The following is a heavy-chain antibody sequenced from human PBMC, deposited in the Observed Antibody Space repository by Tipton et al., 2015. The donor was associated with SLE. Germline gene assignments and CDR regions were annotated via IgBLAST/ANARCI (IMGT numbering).Heavy chain of an antibody. CDR3: VRGPKDV. Sequence: TLSLTCTVSGGSMTTVGYYWSWNRQHPGKGLEWIGYIYDSKSTYYNPSLKSRLTMSADTSKNQISLKLSSVSAADTAVYYCVRGPKDVWGQGTTVTVSS. CDR1: GGSMTTVGYY. J-gene: IGHJ6*02. V-gene: IGHV4-31*03. CDR2: IYDSKST.